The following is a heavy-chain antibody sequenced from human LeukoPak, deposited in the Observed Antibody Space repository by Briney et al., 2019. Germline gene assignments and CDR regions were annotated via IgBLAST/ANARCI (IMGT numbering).Heavy chain of an antibody. CDR3: ARDPGYSSDRFDY. Sequence: GASVKVSCKASGYTFISYGISWVRQAPGQGLEWMGWISAYNGNTNYAQKFQGRVTMTTDTSTGTAYMELRSLRCDDTAVYYCARDPGYSSDRFDYWGQGTLVTVSS. CDR1: GYTFISYG. V-gene: IGHV1-18*01. J-gene: IGHJ4*02. CDR2: ISAYNGNT. D-gene: IGHD6-19*01.